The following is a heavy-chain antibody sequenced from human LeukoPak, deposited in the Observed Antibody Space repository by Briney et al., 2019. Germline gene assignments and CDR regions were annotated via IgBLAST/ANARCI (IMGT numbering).Heavy chain of an antibody. J-gene: IGHJ4*02. CDR1: GFTFNIYT. CDR2: ITSNGGST. CDR3: ARDFERGYFDY. Sequence: PGGSLRLSCVASGFTFNIYTIHWVRQAPGKGLEYVSAITSNGGSTYYANSVEGRFTISRDNSKNTVYLEMGSLRAEDMAVYYCARDFERGYFDYWGQGTLVTVSA. V-gene: IGHV3-64*01.